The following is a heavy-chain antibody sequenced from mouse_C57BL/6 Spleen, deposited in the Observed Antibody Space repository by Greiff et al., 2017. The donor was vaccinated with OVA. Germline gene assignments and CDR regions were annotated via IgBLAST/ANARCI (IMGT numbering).Heavy chain of an antibody. Sequence: QVQLKESGAELVKPGASVKLSCKASGYTFTSYWMHWVKQRPGRGLEWIGRIDPNSGGTKYNEKFKSKATLTVDKPSSTAYMQLSSLTSEDSAVYYCARRGELPTGVATDYFDYWGQGTTLTVSS. D-gene: IGHD1-1*01. J-gene: IGHJ2*01. CDR2: IDPNSGGT. CDR1: GYTFTSYW. CDR3: ARRGELPTGVATDYFDY. V-gene: IGHV1-72*01.